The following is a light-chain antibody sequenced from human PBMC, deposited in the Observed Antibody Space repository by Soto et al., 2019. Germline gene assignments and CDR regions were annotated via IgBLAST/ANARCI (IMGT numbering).Light chain of an antibody. V-gene: IGKV1-39*01. CDR3: QQSYSGPLS. CDR1: QSISSY. CDR2: AAS. Sequence: DIQMTQSPSSLSASVGDRVTITCRASQSISSYLNWYQQKRGKAPKVLIYAASSLQSGVPSRFSGIGSGTDFTLSISSLQPEDFANYYCQQSYSGPLSFGGGTKVEIK. J-gene: IGKJ4*01.